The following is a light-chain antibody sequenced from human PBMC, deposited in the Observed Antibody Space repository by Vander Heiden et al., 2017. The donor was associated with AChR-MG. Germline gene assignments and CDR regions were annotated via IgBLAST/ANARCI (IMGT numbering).Light chain of an antibody. CDR3: SSFTDSSTEV. CDR1: SSDVGGYAY. CDR2: DVS. V-gene: IGLV2-14*01. Sequence: QSALTQPASVSGSPGQSIAISCTGTSSDVGGYAYVPWYQQHPEKAPRLMICDVSTRPSGVADRFSVSKSGNTASLTISGLEAEDEADYYCSSFTDSSTEVFGTGTKVTVL. J-gene: IGLJ1*01.